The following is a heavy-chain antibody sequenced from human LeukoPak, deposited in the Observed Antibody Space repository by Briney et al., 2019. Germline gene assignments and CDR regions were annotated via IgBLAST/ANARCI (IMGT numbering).Heavy chain of an antibody. CDR1: GGSISSYY. CDR3: ARVSRSITMVRGVYYYYYYMDV. J-gene: IGHJ6*03. CDR2: IYYSGST. V-gene: IGHV4-59*01. D-gene: IGHD3-10*01. Sequence: SETLSLTCTVSGGSISSYYWSWIRQPPGKGLEWIGYIYYSGSTNYNPSLKSRVTISVDTSKNQSSLKLSSVTAADTAVYYCARVSRSITMVRGVYYYYYYMDVWGKGTTATVSS.